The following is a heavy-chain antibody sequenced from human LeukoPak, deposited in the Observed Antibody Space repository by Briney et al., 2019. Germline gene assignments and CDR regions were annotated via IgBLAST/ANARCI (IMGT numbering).Heavy chain of an antibody. Sequence: ASVKVSCKASGYTFTSYGISWVRQATGQGLEWMGWMNPNSGNTGYAQKFQGRVTMTRNTSISTAYMELSSLRSEDTAVYYCARGPVPTIFGVVGGTLDYWGQGTLVTVSS. CDR1: GYTFTSYG. J-gene: IGHJ4*02. V-gene: IGHV1-8*02. CDR3: ARGPVPTIFGVVGGTLDY. D-gene: IGHD3-3*01. CDR2: MNPNSGNT.